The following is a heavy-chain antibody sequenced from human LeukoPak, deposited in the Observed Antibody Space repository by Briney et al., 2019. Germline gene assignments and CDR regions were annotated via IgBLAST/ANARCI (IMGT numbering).Heavy chain of an antibody. J-gene: IGHJ4*02. CDR3: ARERGYSFDY. D-gene: IGHD5-12*01. CDR2: IYYSGST. CDR1: GGSISSSSYY. V-gene: IGHV4-61*01. Sequence: SQTLSLTCTVSGGSISSSSYYWSWIRQPPGKGLEWIAYIYYSGSTNYNPSLKSRVTISVDTSKNQFSLKLSSVTAADTAVYYCARERGYSFDYWGQGTLVTVSS.